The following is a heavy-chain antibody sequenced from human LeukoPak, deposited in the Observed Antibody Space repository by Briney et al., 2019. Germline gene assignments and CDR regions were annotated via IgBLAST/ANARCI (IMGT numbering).Heavy chain of an antibody. Sequence: ASVKVSCKASGYTFTGYYMHWVRQAPGQGLEWMGWINPNSGGTNYAQKFQGRVTMTRDTSISTAYMELSRLRSDDTAMYYCARDPSSTSNWFDPWGQGTLVTVSS. J-gene: IGHJ5*02. D-gene: IGHD2-2*01. CDR2: INPNSGGT. CDR1: GYTFTGYY. CDR3: ARDPSSTSNWFDP. V-gene: IGHV1-2*02.